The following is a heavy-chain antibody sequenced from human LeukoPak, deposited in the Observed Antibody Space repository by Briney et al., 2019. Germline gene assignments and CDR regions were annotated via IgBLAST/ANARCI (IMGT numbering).Heavy chain of an antibody. D-gene: IGHD3-22*01. J-gene: IGHJ3*02. CDR3: VKGLMIDPYAFDI. CDR1: GFTFDDYA. CDR2: ISWNSGSI. Sequence: PGGSLRLSCAASGFTFDDYAMHWVRQAPGKGLEWVSGISWNSGSIGYADSVKGRFTISRDNAKNSLYLQMNSLRAEDMALYYCVKGLMIDPYAFDIWGQGTMVTVSS. V-gene: IGHV3-9*03.